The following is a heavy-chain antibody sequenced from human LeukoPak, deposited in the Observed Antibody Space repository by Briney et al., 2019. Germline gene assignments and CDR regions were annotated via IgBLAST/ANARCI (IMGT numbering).Heavy chain of an antibody. J-gene: IGHJ4*02. D-gene: IGHD6-25*01. Sequence: ASVKASCKTSEYTFTGYYMHWVRQAPGQGLEWMGWISPNSGDTNYAQKFQGRVTMTRDASISTGYMELSRLRFDDTAVYYCAINKAAKSLDYWGQGTLVTVSP. V-gene: IGHV1-2*02. CDR1: EYTFTGYY. CDR2: ISPNSGDT. CDR3: AINKAAKSLDY.